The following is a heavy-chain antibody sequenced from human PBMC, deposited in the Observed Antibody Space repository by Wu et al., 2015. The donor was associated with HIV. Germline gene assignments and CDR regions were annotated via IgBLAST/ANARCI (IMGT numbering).Heavy chain of an antibody. Sequence: QVQLVQSGAEVKKPGSSVKVSCKASGGTFSSYAISWVRQAPGQGLEWMGGIIPIFGTANYAQKFQGRVTITADESTSTAYMELSSLRSEDTAVYYCAATGIAVAGTYYYYYYMDVWAKGPRSPS. CDR2: IIPIFGTA. CDR1: GGTFSSYA. J-gene: IGHJ6*03. D-gene: IGHD6-19*01. V-gene: IGHV1-69*12. CDR3: AATGIAVAGTYYYYYYMDV.